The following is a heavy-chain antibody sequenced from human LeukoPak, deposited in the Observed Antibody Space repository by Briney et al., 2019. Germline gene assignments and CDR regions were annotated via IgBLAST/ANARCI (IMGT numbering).Heavy chain of an antibody. CDR1: GGSISSYY. D-gene: IGHD6-13*01. CDR2: IYYSGST. V-gene: IGHV4-59*08. CDR3: ARSYNPGYSSSWYRVQGFDP. J-gene: IGHJ5*02. Sequence: NASETLSLTCTVSGGSISSYYWSWIRQPPGKGLEWIGYIYYSGSTNYNPSLKSRVTISVDTSKNQFSLKLSSVTAADTAVYYCARSYNPGYSSSWYRVQGFDPWGQGTLVTVSS.